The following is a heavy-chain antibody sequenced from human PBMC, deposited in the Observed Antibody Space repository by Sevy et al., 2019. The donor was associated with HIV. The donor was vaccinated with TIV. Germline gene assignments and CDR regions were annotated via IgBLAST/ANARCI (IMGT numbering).Heavy chain of an antibody. J-gene: IGHJ4*02. CDR1: GFTFSSYG. V-gene: IGHV3-33*01. D-gene: IGHD3-22*01. CDR2: IWYDGSNK. CDR3: ARDSPINYYDSSGYYAPFDY. Sequence: GGSLRLSCAASGFTFSSYGMHWVRQAPGKRLEWVAVIWYDGSNKYYADSVKGRFTISRDNSKNTLYLQMNSLRAEDTAVYYCARDSPINYYDSSGYYAPFDYWGQGTLVTVSS.